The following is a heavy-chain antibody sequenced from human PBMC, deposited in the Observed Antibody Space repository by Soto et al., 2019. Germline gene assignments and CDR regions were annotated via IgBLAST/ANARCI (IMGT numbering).Heavy chain of an antibody. CDR3: ARVWSSGWYYFDY. CDR2: INHSGST. J-gene: IGHJ4*02. D-gene: IGHD6-19*01. Sequence: PSETLSLTCAVYGGSFSGYYWSWIRQPPGKGLEWIGEINHSGSTNYNPSLKSRVTISVDTSKNQFSXXXXXXTAADTAVYYCARVWSSGWYYFDYWGQGTLVTVSS. V-gene: IGHV4-34*01. CDR1: GGSFSGYY.